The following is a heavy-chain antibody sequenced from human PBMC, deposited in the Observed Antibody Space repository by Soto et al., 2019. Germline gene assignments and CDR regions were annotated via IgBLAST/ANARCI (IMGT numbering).Heavy chain of an antibody. CDR1: GFTFTSSA. J-gene: IGHJ4*02. CDR3: AADGLIVGATPFDY. V-gene: IGHV1-58*01. CDR2: IVVGSGNT. D-gene: IGHD1-26*01. Sequence: SVKVSCKASGFTFTSSAVQWVRQARGQRLEWIGWIVVGSGNTNYAQKFQERVTITRDMSTSTAYIELSSLRSEDTAVYYCAADGLIVGATPFDYWGQGTLVTVSS.